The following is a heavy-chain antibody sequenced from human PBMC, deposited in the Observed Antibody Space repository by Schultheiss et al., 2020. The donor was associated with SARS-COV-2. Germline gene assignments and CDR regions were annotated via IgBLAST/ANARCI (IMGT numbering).Heavy chain of an antibody. CDR2: IYYSGST. D-gene: IGHD1-26*01. V-gene: IGHV4-39*01. Sequence: SETLSLTCTVSGGSISSSSYYWGWIRQPPGKGLEWIGSIYYSGSTYYNPSLKSRVTISVDTSKNQFSLKLSSVTAADTAVYYCARPLMGATMDGIDYWGQGTLVTVSS. CDR3: ARPLMGATMDGIDY. J-gene: IGHJ4*02. CDR1: GGSISSSSYY.